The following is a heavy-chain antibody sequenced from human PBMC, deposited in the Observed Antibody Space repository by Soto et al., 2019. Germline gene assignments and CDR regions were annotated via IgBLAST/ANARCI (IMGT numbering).Heavy chain of an antibody. CDR1: GFTCSSYA. CDR3: ARDITMVRGPGYFDL. CDR2: ISYDGSNK. V-gene: IGHV3-30-3*01. Sequence: SMRLPCGVVGFTCSSYAMHWVRQDPGKGLEWVAVISYDGSNKYYADSVKGRFTISRDNSKNTLYLQMNSLRAEDTAVYYYARDITMVRGPGYFDLWGRGTLVTVSS. D-gene: IGHD3-10*01. J-gene: IGHJ2*01.